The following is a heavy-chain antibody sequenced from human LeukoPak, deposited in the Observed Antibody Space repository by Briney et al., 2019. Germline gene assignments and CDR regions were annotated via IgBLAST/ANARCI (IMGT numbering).Heavy chain of an antibody. CDR1: GFTFSSYA. V-gene: IGHV3-23*01. J-gene: IGHJ4*02. CDR3: AKRISGWYFTDY. CDR2: ITGSGGNT. Sequence: GGSLRLSCAASGFTFSSYAMSWVRLAPGKGLEWVSAITGSGGNTHYTDSVKSRFTISRDNSKNTLYLQMNSLRAEDTAVYYCAKRISGWYFTDYWGQGTLVTVSS. D-gene: IGHD6-19*01.